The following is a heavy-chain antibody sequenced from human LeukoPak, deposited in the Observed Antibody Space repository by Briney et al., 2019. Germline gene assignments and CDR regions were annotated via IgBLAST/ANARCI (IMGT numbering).Heavy chain of an antibody. J-gene: IGHJ6*03. D-gene: IGHD5-18*01. CDR3: ARLGYSYGSADYYYYMDV. Sequence: SETLSLTCAVYGGSFSSYYWSWIRQPPGKGLEWIGYIYTSGCTNYNPSLKSRVTISVDTSKNQFSLKLSSVTAADTAVYYCARLGYSYGSADYYYYMDVWGKGTTVTVSS. CDR2: IYTSGCT. CDR1: GGSFSSYY. V-gene: IGHV4-4*09.